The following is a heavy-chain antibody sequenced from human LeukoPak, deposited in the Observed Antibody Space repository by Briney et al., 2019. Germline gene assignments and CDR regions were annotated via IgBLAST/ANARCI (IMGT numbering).Heavy chain of an antibody. CDR2: IRSKANSYAT. V-gene: IGHV3-73*01. CDR3: ARLDEVAKKFDY. J-gene: IGHJ4*02. Sequence: GASLRLSCAASGFTFSGSAMHWVRQASGKGLEWVGRIRSKANSYATAYAASVRGRFTISRDDSKNTAYLEMNSLKTEDTAVYLCARLDEVAKKFDYWGQGALVTVSS. D-gene: IGHD2-15*01. CDR1: GFTFSGSA.